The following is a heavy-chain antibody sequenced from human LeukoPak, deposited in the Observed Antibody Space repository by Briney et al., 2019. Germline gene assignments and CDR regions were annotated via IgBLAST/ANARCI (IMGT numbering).Heavy chain of an antibody. J-gene: IGHJ4*02. CDR2: MSPNNGDT. CDR3: ASGVGATTAFDY. Sequence: DSVKVSCKTSGYTFTNYDINWVRQATGQGLEWLGWMSPNNGDTGYAQKLQGRVTMTTDTSTSTAYMELRSLRSDDTAVYYCASGVGATTAFDYWGQGTLVTVSS. CDR1: GYTFTNYD. D-gene: IGHD1-26*01. V-gene: IGHV1-18*01.